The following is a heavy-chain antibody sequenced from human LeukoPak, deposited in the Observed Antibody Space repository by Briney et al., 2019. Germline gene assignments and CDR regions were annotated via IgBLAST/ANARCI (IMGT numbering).Heavy chain of an antibody. CDR3: AGDKETTGNVRPNWFDP. CDR2: IFQRGYS. V-gene: IGHV4-38-2*01. D-gene: IGHD1-1*01. J-gene: IGHJ5*02. CDR1: GYSISSGYY. Sequence: PSETLSLTCAVSGYSISSGYYWGWIRQPPGKGLQWIGSIFQRGYSYYNPSLKSRVTISVDTSRNQFSLKLSSVTAADTAVYYCAGDKETTGNVRPNWFDPWGQGTLVTVSS.